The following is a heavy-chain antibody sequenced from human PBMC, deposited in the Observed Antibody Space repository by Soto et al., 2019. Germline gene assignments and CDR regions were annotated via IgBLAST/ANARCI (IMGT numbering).Heavy chain of an antibody. J-gene: IGHJ6*02. V-gene: IGHV3-21*01. CDR2: ISSSGTYI. Sequence: GGSLRLSCAASGFTFSTYSMNWGRQAPGKGLEWVSSISSSGTYIHYADSLKGRFTISRDNAKNSLYLQMISLRAEDTAVYYCARDPSDCSSTSCWGYYALDVWGQGTTVTVSS. CDR3: ARDPSDCSSTSCWGYYALDV. D-gene: IGHD2-2*01. CDR1: GFTFSTYS.